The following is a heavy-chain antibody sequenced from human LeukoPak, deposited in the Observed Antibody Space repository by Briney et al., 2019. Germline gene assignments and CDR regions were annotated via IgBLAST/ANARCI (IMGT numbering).Heavy chain of an antibody. Sequence: GGSLRLSCAASGFTFSSYWMSWIRQAPGKGLEWVTNIKQDGSEEYYVDSGKARLTISRDNAKNSLYLQMNSLRAEDTAVYYCAREAFGIAVAGSNAFDIWGQGTMVTVSS. CDR1: GFTFSSYW. D-gene: IGHD6-19*01. CDR2: IKQDGSEE. V-gene: IGHV3-7*01. CDR3: AREAFGIAVAGSNAFDI. J-gene: IGHJ3*02.